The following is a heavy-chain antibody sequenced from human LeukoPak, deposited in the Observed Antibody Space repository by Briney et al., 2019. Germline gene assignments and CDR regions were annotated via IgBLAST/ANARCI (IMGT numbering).Heavy chain of an antibody. CDR3: AKDPYNRAVANTNGWFDP. CDR1: GFTFSNYA. Sequence: QPGGSLRLSCAASGFTFSNYAMSWVRRAPGEGLKWVSGISGSGGSTYYADSVKGRFTISRDNSKNMLYLQMNSLRAEDTAVYYCAKDPYNRAVANTNGWFDPWGQGTLVTVSS. D-gene: IGHD2-8*01. J-gene: IGHJ5*02. CDR2: ISGSGGST. V-gene: IGHV3-23*01.